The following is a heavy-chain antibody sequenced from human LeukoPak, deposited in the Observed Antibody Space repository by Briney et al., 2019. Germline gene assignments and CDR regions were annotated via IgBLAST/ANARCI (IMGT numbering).Heavy chain of an antibody. J-gene: IGHJ4*02. CDR2: INHSGST. V-gene: IGHV4-34*01. Sequence: SETLSLTCAVYGGSFSGYYWSWIRQPPGRGLGWIGEINHSGSTNYNPSLKSRVTISVDTSKNQFSLKLSSVTAADTAVYYCARLTGDAGFDYWGQGTLVTVSS. D-gene: IGHD7-27*01. CDR1: GGSFSGYY. CDR3: ARLTGDAGFDY.